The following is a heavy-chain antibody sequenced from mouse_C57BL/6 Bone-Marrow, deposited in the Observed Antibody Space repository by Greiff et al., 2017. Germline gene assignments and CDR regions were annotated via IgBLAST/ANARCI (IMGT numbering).Heavy chain of an antibody. Sequence: EVQVVESGGGLVQPGGSLKLSCAASGFTFSDYYMYWVRQTPEKRLEWVAYISNGGGSTYYPDTVKGRFTISRDNAKNTLYLQMSRLKSEDTAMYYCARREDYWGQGTSVTVSS. V-gene: IGHV5-12*01. J-gene: IGHJ4*01. CDR2: ISNGGGST. CDR3: ARREDY. CDR1: GFTFSDYY.